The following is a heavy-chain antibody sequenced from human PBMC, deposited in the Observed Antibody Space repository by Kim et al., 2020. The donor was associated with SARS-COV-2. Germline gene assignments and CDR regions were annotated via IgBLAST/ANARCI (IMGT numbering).Heavy chain of an antibody. J-gene: IGHJ4*02. Sequence: SETLSHTCTVSGGSVSSGSYFWSWIRQPPGKGLEWIGYIYYSGNTNYNPSLKSRVTMSVDTSKNQFSLKLRSVTAADTAVYYCARAPNDFWSGYPYYFDYWGQGTLVTVSS. CDR2: IYYSGNT. V-gene: IGHV4-61*01. CDR3: ARAPNDFWSGYPYYFDY. CDR1: GGSVSSGSYF. D-gene: IGHD3-3*01.